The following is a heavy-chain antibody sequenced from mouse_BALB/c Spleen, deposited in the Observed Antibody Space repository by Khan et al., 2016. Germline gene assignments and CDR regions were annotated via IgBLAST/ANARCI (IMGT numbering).Heavy chain of an antibody. V-gene: IGHV4-1*02. CDR1: GFDFSRYW. J-gene: IGHJ2*01. D-gene: IGHD1-1*01. Sequence: EVQLVESGGGLVQPGGSLKLSCAASGFDFSRYWMSWVRQAPGNGPEWIGEITPDSSTINYTPSLKDKFIISRDNAKNTLYLQMSKGRSEDTALYYCSRLYYYGSSDYWGQGTTLTVSS. CDR3: SRLYYYGSSDY. CDR2: ITPDSSTI.